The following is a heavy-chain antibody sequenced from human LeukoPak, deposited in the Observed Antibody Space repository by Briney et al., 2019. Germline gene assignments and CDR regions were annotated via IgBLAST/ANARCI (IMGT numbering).Heavy chain of an antibody. J-gene: IGHJ4*02. CDR2: IKQDGSEK. CDR1: GFTFSLYW. D-gene: IGHD3-9*01. CDR3: AGGTGFIIKD. Sequence: GGSLRLSCAASGFTFSLYWMNWVRRAPGKGLQWVANIKQDGSEKNYVDSVKGRFTISRDNAKNSLYLQMNNLRVEDTAMYYCAGGTGFIIKDWGQGTLVTVSS. V-gene: IGHV3-7*03.